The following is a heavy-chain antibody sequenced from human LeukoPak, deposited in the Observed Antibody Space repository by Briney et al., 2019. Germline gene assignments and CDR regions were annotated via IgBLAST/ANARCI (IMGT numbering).Heavy chain of an antibody. CDR2: INHSGST. D-gene: IGHD6-13*01. Sequence: SETLSLTCAVYGGSFSGYYWSWIRQPPGKRLEWIGEINHSGSTNYNPSLKSRVTISVDTSKNQFSLKLSSVTAADTAVYYCARGTTALGYSSSWSGYYYMDVWGKGTTVTVSS. J-gene: IGHJ6*03. CDR3: ARGTTALGYSSSWSGYYYMDV. CDR1: GGSFSGYY. V-gene: IGHV4-34*01.